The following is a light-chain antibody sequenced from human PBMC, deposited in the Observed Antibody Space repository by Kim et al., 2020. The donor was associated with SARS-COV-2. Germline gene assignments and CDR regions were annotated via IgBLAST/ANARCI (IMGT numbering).Light chain of an antibody. CDR1: QSVSSN. CDR3: QQYNNWPPLYT. CDR2: GAT. Sequence: SPGERANVSCRASQSVSSNLAWYQQKPGQAPRLLLYGATTRAIGIPARFSGSGSGTEFTLTISSLQSEDAAVYFCQQYNNWPPLYTFGQGTKLEI. V-gene: IGKV3-15*01. J-gene: IGKJ2*01.